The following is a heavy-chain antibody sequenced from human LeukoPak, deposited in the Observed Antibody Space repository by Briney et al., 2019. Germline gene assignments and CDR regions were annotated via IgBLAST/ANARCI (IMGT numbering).Heavy chain of an antibody. CDR1: GYTPTELS. Sequence: ASVKVSCKVSGYTPTELSMHWVRQAPGKGLEWMGGFDPEDGETIYAQKFQGRVTMTEDTSTDTAYMELSSLRSEDTAVYYCATSLHDYGDYGFTGWGQGTLVTVSS. CDR3: ATSLHDYGDYGFTG. J-gene: IGHJ4*02. V-gene: IGHV1-24*01. D-gene: IGHD4-17*01. CDR2: FDPEDGET.